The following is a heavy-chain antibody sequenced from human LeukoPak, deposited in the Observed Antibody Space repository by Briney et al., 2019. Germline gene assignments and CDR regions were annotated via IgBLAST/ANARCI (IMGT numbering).Heavy chain of an antibody. J-gene: IGHJ4*02. CDR1: GGSVSSNGYY. Sequence: SETLSLTCTVSGGSVSSNGYYWGWIRQPPGKGLEWIANMYFSGSTYYNPSLKSRVTISVDASKNQFSLKLSSVTAADTAVYYCARHHGYTYGRVDYWGQGTLVTVSS. D-gene: IGHD5-18*01. CDR3: ARHHGYTYGRVDY. CDR2: MYFSGST. V-gene: IGHV4-39*01.